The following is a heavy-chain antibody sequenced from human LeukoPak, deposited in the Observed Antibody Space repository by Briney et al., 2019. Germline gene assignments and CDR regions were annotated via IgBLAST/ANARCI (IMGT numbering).Heavy chain of an antibody. CDR2: IYTSGST. CDR1: GGSISSGSYY. CDR3: ASRRLTGDPDAFDI. Sequence: SETLSLTCTVSGGSISSGSYYWSWIRQPAGKGLEWIGRIYTSGSTNYNPSLKSRVTISVDTSKNQFSLKLSSVTAADTAVYYCASRRLTGDPDAFDIWAKGQWSPSLQ. J-gene: IGHJ3*02. V-gene: IGHV4-61*02. D-gene: IGHD7-27*01.